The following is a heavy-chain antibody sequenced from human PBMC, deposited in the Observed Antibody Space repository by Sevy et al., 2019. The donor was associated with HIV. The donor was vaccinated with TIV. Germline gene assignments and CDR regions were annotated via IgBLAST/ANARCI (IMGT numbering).Heavy chain of an antibody. CDR1: GFTFSSYW. CDR3: AREGYYGNYYYYMDV. J-gene: IGHJ6*03. Sequence: GSLRLSCAASGFTFSSYWMSWVRQAPGKGLEWVANIKQDGSEKYYVDSVKGRFTISRDNAKNSLYLQMNSLRAEDTAVYYCAREGYYGNYYYYMDVWGKGTTVTVSS. V-gene: IGHV3-7*03. D-gene: IGHD3-3*01. CDR2: IKQDGSEK.